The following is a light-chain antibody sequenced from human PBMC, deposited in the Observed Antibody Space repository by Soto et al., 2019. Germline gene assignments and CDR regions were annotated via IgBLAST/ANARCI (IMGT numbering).Light chain of an antibody. CDR3: QQLNSFPIT. V-gene: IGKV1-9*01. J-gene: IGKJ5*01. CDR2: AAS. CDR1: QAISSY. Sequence: DIQLTQAPSFLSAAGGDRVWITCRASQAISSYLAWYQQKPGRAPKLLIYAASTLQSGVPSRLSGSGSGTEFTLTITSLQPEDFATYYCQQLNSFPITLGQGTRLEIK.